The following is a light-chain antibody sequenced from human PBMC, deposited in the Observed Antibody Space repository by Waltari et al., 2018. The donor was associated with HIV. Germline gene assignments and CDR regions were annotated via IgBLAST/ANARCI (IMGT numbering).Light chain of an antibody. V-gene: IGKV3-15*01. CDR2: DAY. J-gene: IGKJ2*01. Sequence: EIMMTQSPATLSVSPGDTATLHCRASQSVSHNLAWYQQKPGQAPRLLFYDAYTSATGVPARFSGGGSETEFTLTITSLQSEDFAVYYCQQYNNWPPAYTFGQGTKLEIK. CDR3: QQYNNWPPAYT. CDR1: QSVSHN.